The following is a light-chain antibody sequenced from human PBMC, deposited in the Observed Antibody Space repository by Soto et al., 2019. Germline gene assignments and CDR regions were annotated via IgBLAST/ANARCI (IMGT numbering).Light chain of an antibody. Sequence: EIVLTQSPVTLSLSPGERATLSCRASQSVNNNFLAWYQQKPGQAPRLLIYDASSRATGIPDRFSGSGSGTDFTLTISRLEPEDFAVYSCQQYVTSPLTFGGGTKVEIK. CDR1: QSVNNNF. J-gene: IGKJ4*01. CDR2: DAS. CDR3: QQYVTSPLT. V-gene: IGKV3-20*01.